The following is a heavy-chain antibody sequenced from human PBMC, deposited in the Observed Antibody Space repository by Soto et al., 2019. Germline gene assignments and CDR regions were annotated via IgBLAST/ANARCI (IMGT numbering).Heavy chain of an antibody. J-gene: IGHJ6*02. V-gene: IGHV1-18*01. CDR1: GYTFTTCG. CDR3: AREGYCSSGRCALSSHDFFGMDV. CDR2: ISAYNGNT. Sequence: ASVKVSFKASGYTFTTCGSRWVRQAPGQGLEWMGWISAYNGNTNFAQKFQDRVSMTTDTSRTTAYMPLRSLTPDGTAVDYCAREGYCSSGRCALSSHDFFGMDVGGQGTTVAVSS. D-gene: IGHD2-15*01.